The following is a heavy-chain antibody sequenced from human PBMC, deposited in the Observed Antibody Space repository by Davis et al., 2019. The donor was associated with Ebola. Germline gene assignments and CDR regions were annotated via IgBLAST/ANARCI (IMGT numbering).Heavy chain of an antibody. CDR3: TTKRQDDAFDI. D-gene: IGHD4-11*01. CDR1: GFTFIGHW. Sequence: GGSLRLSCAASGFTFIGHWMSWVRQAPGKGLEWVANIKQDGSEKYYVDSVRGRFTISRDNAKNSLHLQMNSLKTEDTAVYYCTTKRQDDAFDIWGQGTMVTVSS. V-gene: IGHV3-7*03. J-gene: IGHJ3*02. CDR2: IKQDGSEK.